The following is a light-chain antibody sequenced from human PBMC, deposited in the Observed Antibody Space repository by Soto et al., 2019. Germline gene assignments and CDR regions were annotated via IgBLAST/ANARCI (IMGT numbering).Light chain of an antibody. CDR1: KDISNH. CDR3: QQYDNLPIT. CDR2: DAS. J-gene: IGKJ5*01. V-gene: IGKV1-33*01. Sequence: IQMTQSASSLSASVGDRVTITCQASKDISNHLNWYQQKPGKAPKLLIYDASKLEAGVPSRFSGSGSATDFTFTISSLQPEDIATYYCQQYDNLPITVGQGTRLDIK.